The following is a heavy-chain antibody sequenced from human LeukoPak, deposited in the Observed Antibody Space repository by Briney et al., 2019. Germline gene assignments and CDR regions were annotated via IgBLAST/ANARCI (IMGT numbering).Heavy chain of an antibody. CDR3: AKDRAGEISGSYAWSAFDI. D-gene: IGHD1-26*01. V-gene: IGHV4-30-4*08. CDR1: GGSISSGDYY. J-gene: IGHJ3*02. Sequence: SQTLSLTCTVSGGSISSGDYYWSWIRQPPGKGLEWIGYIYYSGSTYYNPSLKSRVTISVDTSKNQFSLQLNSVTPEDTAVYYCAKDRAGEISGSYAWSAFDIWGQGTMVTVSS. CDR2: IYYSGST.